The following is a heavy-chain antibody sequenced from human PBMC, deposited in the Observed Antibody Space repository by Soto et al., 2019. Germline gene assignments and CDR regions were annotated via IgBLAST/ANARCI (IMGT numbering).Heavy chain of an antibody. J-gene: IGHJ6*02. CDR1: GFTFSSYA. CDR3: AKVNKYSSSWYDYYYYYGMDV. D-gene: IGHD6-13*01. V-gene: IGHV3-23*01. Sequence: EVQLLESGGGLVQPRGSLRLSCAASGFTFSSYAMSWVRQAPGKGLEWVSAISGSGGSTYYADSVKGRFTISRDNSKNTLYLQMNSLRAEDTAVYYCAKVNKYSSSWYDYYYYYGMDVWGQGTTVTVSS. CDR2: ISGSGGST.